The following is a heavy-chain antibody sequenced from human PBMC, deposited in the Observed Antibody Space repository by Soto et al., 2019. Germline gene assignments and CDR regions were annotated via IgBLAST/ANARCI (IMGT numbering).Heavy chain of an antibody. V-gene: IGHV3-74*01. CDR1: GFTFGNYW. CDR2: ISDYGRI. CDR3: ARGGLEPFDH. Sequence: LRLSCAASGFTFGNYWMHWVRQAPGKGLVWVSRISDYGRINYADSVKDRFIISIDDAKSELYLQLNDLRAEDTAMYYCARGGLEPFDHWGQGALVTVSS. D-gene: IGHD1-1*01. J-gene: IGHJ4*02.